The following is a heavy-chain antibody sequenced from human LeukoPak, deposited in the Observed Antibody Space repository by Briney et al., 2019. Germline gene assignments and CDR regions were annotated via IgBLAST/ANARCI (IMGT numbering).Heavy chain of an antibody. V-gene: IGHV4-59*12. Sequence: SETLSLTCTVSGGSIGTYSWNWIRQPPGKGLEWIGYIYYSGTTNYNPSLKSRVTISVDTSKNQFSLKLSSVTAADTAVYYCARRRDILTGYYGDAFDIWGQGTMVTVSS. J-gene: IGHJ3*02. CDR1: GGSIGTYS. D-gene: IGHD3-9*01. CDR3: ARRRDILTGYYGDAFDI. CDR2: IYYSGTT.